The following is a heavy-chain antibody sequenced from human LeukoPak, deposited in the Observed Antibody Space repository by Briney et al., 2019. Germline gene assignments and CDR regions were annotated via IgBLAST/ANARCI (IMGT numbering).Heavy chain of an antibody. J-gene: IGHJ6*03. CDR1: GDSITSSSYY. Sequence: SETLSLTCTVSGDSITSSSYYWSWIRQPPGKGLEWIGYIYYSGSTNYNPSLKSRVTISVDTSKNQFSLKLSSVTAADTAVYYCARDRYYYDSSGYYPSYYYYYMDVWGKGTTVTVSS. D-gene: IGHD3-22*01. V-gene: IGHV4-61*01. CDR2: IYYSGST. CDR3: ARDRYYYDSSGYYPSYYYYYMDV.